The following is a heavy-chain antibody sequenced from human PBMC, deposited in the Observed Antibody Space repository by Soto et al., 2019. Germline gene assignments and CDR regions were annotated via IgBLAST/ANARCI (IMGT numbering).Heavy chain of an antibody. J-gene: IGHJ6*02. CDR3: ARGKPSGYRFGPRNFFYYGLDV. D-gene: IGHD5-18*01. CDR1: SGSLGDHY. CDR2: IHPSGST. Sequence: PSETLSLPCAAFSGSLGDHYWAWFRQSPEKGLEWIGEIHPSGSTDYNPSLKRRLTLSFDTSKNQFSLKVASVTAADTAVYFCARGKPSGYRFGPRNFFYYGLDVWGPGTTVTVSS. V-gene: IGHV4-34*01.